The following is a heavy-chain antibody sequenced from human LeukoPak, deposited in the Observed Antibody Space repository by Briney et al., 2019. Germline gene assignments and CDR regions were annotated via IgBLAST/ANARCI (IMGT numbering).Heavy chain of an antibody. D-gene: IGHD2-2*01. CDR3: ARAEVVPAATRLDAFDI. V-gene: IGHV4-34*01. Sequence: SETLSLTCAVYGGSFSGYYWSWIRQPPGKGLEWIGEINHSGSTNYNPSLKSRATISVDTSKNQFSLKLSSVTAADTAVYYCARAEVVPAATRLDAFDIWGQGTMVTVSS. J-gene: IGHJ3*02. CDR1: GGSFSGYY. CDR2: INHSGST.